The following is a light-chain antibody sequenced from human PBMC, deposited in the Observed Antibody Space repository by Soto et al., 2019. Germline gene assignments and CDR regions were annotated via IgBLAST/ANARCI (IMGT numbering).Light chain of an antibody. CDR2: DNN. CDR1: SSNIGNNY. J-gene: IGLJ3*02. CDR3: GTWDTGLVWV. V-gene: IGLV1-51*01. Sequence: QSVLTQPPSVSAAPGQKVTISCSGSSSNIGNNYVSWYQQLPGTAPKLLIYDNNKRPSGTPDRFSGSKSGTSATLGITGLQTGDEADYYCGTWDTGLVWVFGGGTQLTVL.